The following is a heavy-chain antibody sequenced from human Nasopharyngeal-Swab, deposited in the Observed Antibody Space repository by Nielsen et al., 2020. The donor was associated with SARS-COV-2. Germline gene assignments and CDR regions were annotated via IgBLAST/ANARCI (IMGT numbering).Heavy chain of an antibody. J-gene: IGHJ5*02. CDR3: ARHDDSGYYDGFAP. Sequence: SETLSLTCTVSGGSISSSSYYWGWIRQPPGKGLEWIGSIYYSGSTYYNPSLKSRVTISVDTSQNQFSLKLSSVTAADTAVYYCARHDDSGYYDGFAPWGQGNLVTVPS. D-gene: IGHD3-22*01. V-gene: IGHV4-39*01. CDR1: GGSISSSSYY. CDR2: IYYSGST.